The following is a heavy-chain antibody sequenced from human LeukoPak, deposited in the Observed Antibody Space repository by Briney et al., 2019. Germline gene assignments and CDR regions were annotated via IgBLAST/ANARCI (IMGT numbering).Heavy chain of an antibody. CDR2: ISSSGSTI. CDR3: ARVGGGLRLGELERRGYFDY. J-gene: IGHJ4*02. V-gene: IGHV3-11*01. Sequence: GGSLRLSCAASGFTFSDYYMSWIRQAPGKGLEWVSYISSSGSTIYYADSVKGRFTISRDNAKNSLYLQMNSLRAEDTAVYYCARVGGGLRLGELERRGYFDYWGQGTLVTVSS. D-gene: IGHD3-16*01. CDR1: GFTFSDYY.